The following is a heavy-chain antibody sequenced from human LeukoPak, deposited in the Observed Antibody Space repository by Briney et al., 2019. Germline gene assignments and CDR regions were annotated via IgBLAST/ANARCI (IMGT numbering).Heavy chain of an antibody. CDR1: GFTFSSYA. V-gene: IGHV3-30*04. J-gene: IGHJ1*01. CDR3: ARDRPLLEDTAEWGYFQH. D-gene: IGHD5-18*01. CDR2: ISYDGSNK. Sequence: GRSLRLSCAASGFTFSSYAMHRVRQAPGKGLEWVAVISYDGSNKYYADSVKGRFTISRDNSKNTLYLQMNSLRAEDTAVYYCARDRPLLEDTAEWGYFQHWGQGTLVTVSS.